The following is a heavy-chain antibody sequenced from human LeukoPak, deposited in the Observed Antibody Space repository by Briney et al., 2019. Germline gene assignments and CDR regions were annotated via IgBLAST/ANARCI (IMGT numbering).Heavy chain of an antibody. CDR1: GSTFSSYS. Sequence: GGSLRLSCAASGSTFSSYSMNWVRQAPGKGLEWVSSISSSNYIYYADSLKGRFTISRDNAKNSLYLQMNSLRAEDTAVYYCARETYCTSTTCPIGDHFDYWGQGTLVTVSS. CDR2: ISSSNYI. CDR3: ARETYCTSTTCPIGDHFDY. J-gene: IGHJ4*02. D-gene: IGHD2-2*01. V-gene: IGHV3-21*01.